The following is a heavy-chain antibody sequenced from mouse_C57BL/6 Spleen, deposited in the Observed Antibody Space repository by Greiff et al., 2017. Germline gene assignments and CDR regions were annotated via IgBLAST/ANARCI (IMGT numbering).Heavy chain of an antibody. CDR2: IDPSDSYT. D-gene: IGHD3-2*02. J-gene: IGHJ2*01. V-gene: IGHV1-69*01. Sequence: QVQLQQPGAELVTPGASVKLSCKASGYTFTSYWMHWVKQRPGQGLEWIGEIDPSDSYTNYNQKFKGKSTLTVDKSSSPAYMQLSSLTSEDSAVYYCARSGRQLSFDYWGQGTTLTVSS. CDR1: GYTFTSYW. CDR3: ARSGRQLSFDY.